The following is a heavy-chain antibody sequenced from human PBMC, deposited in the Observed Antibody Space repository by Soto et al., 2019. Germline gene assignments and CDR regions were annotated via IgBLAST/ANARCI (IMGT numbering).Heavy chain of an antibody. CDR2: IYYSGST. Sequence: SETLSLACTVSGGSISSGGYYWSWIRQHPGKGLEWIGYIYYSGSTYYNPSLKSRVTISVDTSKNQFSLKLSSVTAADTAVYYCARVHYYDSSPAFDYWGQGTLVTVSS. D-gene: IGHD3-22*01. J-gene: IGHJ4*02. CDR3: ARVHYYDSSPAFDY. V-gene: IGHV4-31*03. CDR1: GGSISSGGYY.